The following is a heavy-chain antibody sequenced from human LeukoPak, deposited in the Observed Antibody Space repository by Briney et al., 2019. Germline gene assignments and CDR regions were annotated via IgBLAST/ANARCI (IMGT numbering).Heavy chain of an antibody. CDR3: AASTVMNEYCFDS. V-gene: IGHV4-4*02. CDR2: IYHSGAN. Sequence: SGTLSLTCGVSGGSMSSTKWWSWLRPPPGRGLEWIVEIYHSGANNYHTSLKSRITISVDKSKTQVSLNLSSVTAADTAVYYCAASTVMNEYCFDSWAQGTLVTVSS. CDR1: GGSMSSTKW. D-gene: IGHD4-17*01. J-gene: IGHJ4*02.